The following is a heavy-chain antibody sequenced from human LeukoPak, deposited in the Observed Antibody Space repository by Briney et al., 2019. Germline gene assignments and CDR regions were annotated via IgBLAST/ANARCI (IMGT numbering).Heavy chain of an antibody. J-gene: IGHJ5*02. V-gene: IGHV7-4-1*02. CDR3: ARSPLWSIAAAGGVGENWFDP. Sequence: GASVKVSCKASGYTFTSYAMNWVRQAPGQGLEWMGWINTNTGNPTYAQGFTGRFVFSLDTSVSTAYLQISSLKAEDTAVYYCARSPLWSIAAAGGVGENWFDPWGQGTLVTVSS. CDR1: GYTFTSYA. CDR2: INTNTGNP. D-gene: IGHD6-13*01.